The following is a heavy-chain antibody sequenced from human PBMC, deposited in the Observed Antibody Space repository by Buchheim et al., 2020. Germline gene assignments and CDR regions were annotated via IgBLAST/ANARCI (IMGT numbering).Heavy chain of an antibody. CDR2: INSDGSGA. CDR1: GFTFSSYW. D-gene: IGHD2-15*01. V-gene: IGHV3-74*01. Sequence: EVKLVESGGALFQPGGSLRLSCAASGFTFSSYWMNWVRQAPGKGLVWVSRINSDGSGATYAESVKGRFTISRDNAKSTLYLQMNSLRADDTAVYYCAREGCSDGSCYLNYWGQGTL. CDR3: AREGCSDGSCYLNY. J-gene: IGHJ4*02.